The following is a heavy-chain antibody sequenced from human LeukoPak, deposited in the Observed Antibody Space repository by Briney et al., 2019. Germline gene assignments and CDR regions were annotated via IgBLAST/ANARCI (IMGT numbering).Heavy chain of an antibody. CDR1: GGSISGYF. CDR3: ARAGRSGDWFDP. CDR2: IYDRWST. Sequence: SETLSLTCTVSGGSISGYFWSWIRQPAGKGLEWIGRIYDRWSTNYNPSLKSRVTMSVDTSKNQFSLKLSSVTAADTAVYYCARAGRSGDWFDPWGQGTLVTVSS. J-gene: IGHJ5*02. V-gene: IGHV4-4*07.